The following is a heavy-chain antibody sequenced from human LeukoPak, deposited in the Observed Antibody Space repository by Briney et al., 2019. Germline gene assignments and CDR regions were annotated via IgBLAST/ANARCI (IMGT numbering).Heavy chain of an antibody. CDR1: EYTFTGYY. D-gene: IGHD6-13*01. Sequence: VASVKVSCKTSEYTFTGYYMHWVRQAPGQGLEWMGWISPNSGGTNYAQKFQGRVTMTSDTSISTVYMELSSLRSEDTAVYYCARGAAAGKWVAFDIWGQGTMVTVSS. CDR3: ARGAAAGKWVAFDI. CDR2: ISPNSGGT. V-gene: IGHV1-2*02. J-gene: IGHJ3*02.